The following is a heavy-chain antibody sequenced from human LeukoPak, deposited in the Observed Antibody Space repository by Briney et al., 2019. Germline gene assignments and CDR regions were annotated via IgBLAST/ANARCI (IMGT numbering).Heavy chain of an antibody. V-gene: IGHV3-23*01. Sequence: GGSLRLSCAASGFIFSSHGMNWVRQAPGKGLEWVSGISPSGDATFYADSVKGRFTISRDNAKNSLYLQMNSLRAEDTAVYYCARLNYYDSSGYPPAFDIWGQGTMVTVSS. D-gene: IGHD3-22*01. J-gene: IGHJ3*02. CDR1: GFIFSSHG. CDR3: ARLNYYDSSGYPPAFDI. CDR2: ISPSGDAT.